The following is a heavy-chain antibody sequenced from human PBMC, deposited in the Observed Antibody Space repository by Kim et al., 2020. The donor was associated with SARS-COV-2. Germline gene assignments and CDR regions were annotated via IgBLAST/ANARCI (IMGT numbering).Heavy chain of an antibody. CDR1: GGSVSSSNHY. CDR3: ASAFTHIDS. J-gene: IGHJ4*02. CDR2: IYNSRST. V-gene: IGHV4-61*01. Sequence: SETLSLTCTVSGGSVSSSNHYWSWIRQPPGKGLEYIGYIYNSRSTSYNPSLRSRVTISIDTSKNQFSLSLSSVTAADTAVYFCASAFTHIDSRGQGTLVTVSS.